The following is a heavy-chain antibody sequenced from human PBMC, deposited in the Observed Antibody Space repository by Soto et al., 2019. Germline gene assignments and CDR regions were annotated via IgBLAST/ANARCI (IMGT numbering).Heavy chain of an antibody. Sequence: EVQLLESGGGLVQPGGSLRLSCAASGFTFSSNAMSWVRQAPGKGLEWVSSLSESGGSTYYADSVKGRFTISRDNSKNTLCLQTNSLRVEDTAVYYCAKPPRGGWGLSFDYWGQGTLVTVSS. CDR2: LSESGGST. D-gene: IGHD3-16*01. CDR3: AKPPRGGWGLSFDY. V-gene: IGHV3-23*01. CDR1: GFTFSSNA. J-gene: IGHJ4*02.